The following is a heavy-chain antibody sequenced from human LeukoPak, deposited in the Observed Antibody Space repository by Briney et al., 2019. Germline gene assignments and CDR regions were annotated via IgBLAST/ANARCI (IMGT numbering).Heavy chain of an antibody. CDR3: AKTTAGYSSGRYPGWPVDY. CDR2: ISGSGGST. D-gene: IGHD6-19*01. J-gene: IGHJ4*02. Sequence: GRSLRLSCAASGFTFGSYAMYCVRQAPGKGLEWVSGISGSGGSTFYADSVKGRFTISRDNSENTVYLQMDSLRADDTAVYYCAKTTAGYSSGRYPGWPVDYWGQGTLVTVSS. CDR1: GFTFGSYA. V-gene: IGHV3-23*01.